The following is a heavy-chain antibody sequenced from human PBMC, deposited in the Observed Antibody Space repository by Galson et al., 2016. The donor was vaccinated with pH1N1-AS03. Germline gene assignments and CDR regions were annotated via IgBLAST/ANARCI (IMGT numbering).Heavy chain of an antibody. D-gene: IGHD2-15*01. V-gene: IGHV3-21*01. CDR2: ISGSSSDI. CDR3: AKDSNEYCSGVNCLAFYM. Sequence: SLRLSCAASGFTFSHYSMSWVRQAPGKGLEWVSSISGSSSDIYYADSVKGRFTISRYNAKNSVYLQMNSLKAVDTAVYYCAKDSNEYCSGVNCLAFYMWGQGTVVAVSS. CDR1: GFTFSHYS. J-gene: IGHJ3*02.